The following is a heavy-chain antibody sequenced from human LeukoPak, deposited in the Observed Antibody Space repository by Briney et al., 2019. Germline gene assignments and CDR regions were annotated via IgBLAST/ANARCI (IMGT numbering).Heavy chain of an antibody. V-gene: IGHV4-38-2*01. CDR3: ARIPEGQTAYFDY. CDR1: YYSITSGYF. CDR2: IYHSGRT. J-gene: IGHJ4*02. D-gene: IGHD2-21*02. Sequence: SETLSLACAVSYYSITSGYFWGWIRQPPGREPQWIGSIYHSGRTYYNPSLMGRVTMSVDTSKNQFSLKLTSVTAADTAVYYCARIPEGQTAYFDYWGQGSLVAVS.